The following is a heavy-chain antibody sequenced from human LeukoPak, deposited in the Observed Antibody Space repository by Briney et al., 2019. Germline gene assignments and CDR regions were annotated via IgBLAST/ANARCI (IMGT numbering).Heavy chain of an antibody. CDR3: ARDSGPIVGAIPFDY. V-gene: IGHV3-21*01. D-gene: IGHD1-26*01. CDR2: ISSSSSYI. J-gene: IGHJ4*02. Sequence: PGGSLRLSCAASGFTFSSYSMNWVRQAPGKGLEWVSSISSSSSYIYYADSVKGRFTISRDNAKNSLYLQMNSLRAEDTAVYYCARDSGPIVGAIPFDYWGQGTLVTVSS. CDR1: GFTFSSYS.